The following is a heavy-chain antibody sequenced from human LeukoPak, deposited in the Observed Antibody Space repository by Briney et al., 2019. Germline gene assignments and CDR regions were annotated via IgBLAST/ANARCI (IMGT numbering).Heavy chain of an antibody. CDR2: INQDGSTQ. CDR1: GFPFSGYW. CDR3: SRSLDY. J-gene: IGHJ4*02. Sequence: GGSLRLSCAASGFPFSGYWMDGVRQAPGKGMEWVANINQDGSTQYYAASVKGRFTISRDNAKSSLYLQMNILRAEDTAVYYCSRSLDYLGQGALVTVSS. V-gene: IGHV3-7*01.